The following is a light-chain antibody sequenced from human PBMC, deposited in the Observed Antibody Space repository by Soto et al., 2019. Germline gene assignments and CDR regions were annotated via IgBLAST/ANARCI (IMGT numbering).Light chain of an antibody. Sequence: DIQMTQSPSSLSASVGDRVTITCRASQSISNYLSWYQQKPGKAPKLLINVASTLQSGVPSRFSGSGSGTDCTLAISSLQPEDFATYYCQQSSSTPQTFCGGTSVESK. CDR1: QSISNY. CDR3: QQSSSTPQT. CDR2: VAS. J-gene: IGKJ4*01. V-gene: IGKV1-39*01.